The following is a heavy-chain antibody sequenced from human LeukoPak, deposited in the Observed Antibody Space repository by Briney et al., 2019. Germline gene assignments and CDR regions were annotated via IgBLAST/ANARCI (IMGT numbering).Heavy chain of an antibody. CDR3: ARSVPTFGVVVPGYHFFDY. V-gene: IGHV4-61*08. D-gene: IGHD2-21*02. Sequence: PSETLSLTCTVSGGSISSGGYYWSWIRQPPGKGLEWIGYIYHSGSTNYNPSLKSRVSISVDTSKNQFSLKLTSMTAADTAVYYCARSVPTFGVVVPGYHFFDYWGQGTLVTVSS. CDR1: GGSISSGGYY. CDR2: IYHSGST. J-gene: IGHJ4*02.